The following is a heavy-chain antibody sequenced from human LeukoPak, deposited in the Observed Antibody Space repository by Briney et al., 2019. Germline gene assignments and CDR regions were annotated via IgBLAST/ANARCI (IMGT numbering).Heavy chain of an antibody. V-gene: IGHV3-48*02. CDR3: ARLPLSYCGGDCYFG. Sequence: GGSLRLSCAASGFTFSSYSMNWVRHAPGKGLEWVSYISTGSSTIYYADSVKGRFAISRDNVKNSLYLQMNSLRDEDTAVNYCARLPLSYCGGDCYFGWGQGTLVTVSS. D-gene: IGHD2-21*01. J-gene: IGHJ4*02. CDR2: ISTGSSTI. CDR1: GFTFSSYS.